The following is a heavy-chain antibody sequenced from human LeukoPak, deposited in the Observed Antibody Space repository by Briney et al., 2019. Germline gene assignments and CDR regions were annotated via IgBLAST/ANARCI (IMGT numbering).Heavy chain of an antibody. V-gene: IGHV3-23*01. CDR1: GFTFSNYA. J-gene: IGHJ3*02. CDR3: AKNSGWYWYDAFDI. Sequence: PGGSLRLSCAASGFTFSNYAMTWVRQAPGKGLEWVSGISGSGGSTFYVDSVKGRFTISRDNSKNTLYMQINSLRAADAAVYYCAKNSGWYWYDAFDIWGQGTMVTVSS. CDR2: ISGSGGST. D-gene: IGHD6-19*01.